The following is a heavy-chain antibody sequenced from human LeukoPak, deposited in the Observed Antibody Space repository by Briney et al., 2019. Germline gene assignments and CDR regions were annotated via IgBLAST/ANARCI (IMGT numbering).Heavy chain of an antibody. Sequence: GASLQISCKGSGSTFSRQWIGWVRPLPAKGLEWMGIIYPGDSDTRYSPSFQGQVTISADKSITTAYLQWSSLKASDTAMYYCARHDSSGYYYSDYWGQGTLVTVS. CDR1: GSTFSRQW. D-gene: IGHD3-22*01. J-gene: IGHJ4*02. V-gene: IGHV5-51*01. CDR3: ARHDSSGYYYSDY. CDR2: IYPGDSDT.